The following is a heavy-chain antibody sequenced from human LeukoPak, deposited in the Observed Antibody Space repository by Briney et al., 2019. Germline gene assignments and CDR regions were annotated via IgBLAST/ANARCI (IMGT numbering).Heavy chain of an antibody. J-gene: IGHJ6*04. Sequence: ASVKVSCKASGYTFTSYAMHWVRQAPGQRLEWMGWINAGNGNTKYSQKFQGRVTITRDTSASTAYMELSSLRSEDTAVYYCASPAYYYGSGSYLLYGMDVWGKGTTVTVSS. CDR1: GYTFTSYA. V-gene: IGHV1-3*01. D-gene: IGHD3-10*01. CDR2: INAGNGNT. CDR3: ASPAYYYGSGSYLLYGMDV.